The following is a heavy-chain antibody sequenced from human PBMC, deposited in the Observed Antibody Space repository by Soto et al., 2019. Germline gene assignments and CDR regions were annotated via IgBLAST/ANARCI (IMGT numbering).Heavy chain of an antibody. CDR3: ARYNSYAIDY. D-gene: IGHD2-8*01. Sequence: SETLSLPWTVSGSSIGGYYWSWIRQPPGKGLEWIANIHYSGTTNYNPSLASRVTLSVDTSKNQFSLKMTSVTAADRAMYFCARYNSYAIDYWRRGTLVTVS. CDR2: IHYSGTT. V-gene: IGHV4-59*01. CDR1: GSSIGGYY. J-gene: IGHJ4*02.